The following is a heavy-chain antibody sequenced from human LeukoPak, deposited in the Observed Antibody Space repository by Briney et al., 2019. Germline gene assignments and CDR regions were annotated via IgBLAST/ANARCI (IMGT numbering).Heavy chain of an antibody. V-gene: IGHV3-48*01. CDR2: ISSSSSTI. CDR3: ATYGDSLTPDDY. J-gene: IGHJ4*02. CDR1: GFTFSSYS. D-gene: IGHD4-17*01. Sequence: GGSLRLSCAASGFTFSSYSMNWVRQAPGKGLEWVSHISSSSSTIYYADSVKGRFTISRDNAKNSLYLQMNSLRAEDTAVYYCATYGDSLTPDDYWGQGTLVTVSS.